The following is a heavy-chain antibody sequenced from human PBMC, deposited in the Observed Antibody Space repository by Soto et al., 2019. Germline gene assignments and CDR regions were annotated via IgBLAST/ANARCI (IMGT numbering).Heavy chain of an antibody. D-gene: IGHD3-22*01. CDR3: AKDHYDSSGYLIDY. CDR1: GFTFSSYG. V-gene: IGHV3-30*18. J-gene: IGHJ4*01. CDR2: ISYDGSNK. Sequence: QVQLVESGGGVVQPGRSLRLSCAASGFTFSSYGMHWVRQAPGKGLEWVAVISYDGSNKYYADSVKGRFTISRDNSKNTLYLQMNSLRAEDTAVYYCAKDHYDSSGYLIDYWGHGTLVTVSS.